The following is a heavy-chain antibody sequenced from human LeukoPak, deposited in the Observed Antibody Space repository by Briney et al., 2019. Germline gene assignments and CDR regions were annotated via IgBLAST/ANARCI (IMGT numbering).Heavy chain of an antibody. Sequence: GGSLRLSCAASGFTFSSYGMHWVRQAPGKGLEWVAVIWYDGSNKYYADSVKGRFTISRDNSKNSLYLQMNSLRAEDTAVYYCARAADSSGWLVGYWGQGALVTVSS. CDR3: ARAADSSGWLVGY. V-gene: IGHV3-33*01. D-gene: IGHD6-19*01. CDR2: IWYDGSNK. J-gene: IGHJ4*02. CDR1: GFTFSSYG.